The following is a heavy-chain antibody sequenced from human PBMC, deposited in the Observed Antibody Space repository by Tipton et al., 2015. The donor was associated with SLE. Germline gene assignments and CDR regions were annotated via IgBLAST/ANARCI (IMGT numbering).Heavy chain of an antibody. V-gene: IGHV4-4*02. CDR1: GGSISSSNW. Sequence: TLSLTCTVSGGSISSSNWWSWVRQPPGKGLEWIGDIYHSGQTSYNPSLKSRVTISLDTSKNQFSLKLSSVTAAGTAVYYCARVSNLWIHPVDFWGQGTLVTVSS. D-gene: IGHD1-1*01. J-gene: IGHJ4*02. CDR2: IYHSGQT. CDR3: ARVSNLWIHPVDF.